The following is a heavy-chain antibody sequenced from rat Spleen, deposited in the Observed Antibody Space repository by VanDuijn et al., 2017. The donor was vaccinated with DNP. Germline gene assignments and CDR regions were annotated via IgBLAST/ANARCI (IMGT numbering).Heavy chain of an antibody. V-gene: IGHV5-25*01. CDR1: EFTFSNFY. CDR3: ARHEEYSSYVYGFAY. J-gene: IGHJ3*01. Sequence: EVQLVESGGGLVQPGRSMKLSCLASEFTFSNFYMAWVRQAPTNGLEWVASISNGGGNTYYRDSVKGRFTISRDDAKNTQYLQMDSLRSEDTATYYCARHEEYSSYVYGFAYWGRGTLVTVSS. D-gene: IGHD1-2*01. CDR2: ISNGGGNT.